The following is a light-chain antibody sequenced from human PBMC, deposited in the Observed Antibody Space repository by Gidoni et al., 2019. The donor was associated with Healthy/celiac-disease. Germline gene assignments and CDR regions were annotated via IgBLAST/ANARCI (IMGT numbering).Light chain of an antibody. Sequence: DIQMTQSPSTLSASVGDRVTITCRASQSISSWLAWYQQKPGKAPKLLIYKASSLERGVPSRFSGSGSGTEFTLTISSLQPDDFATYYCQQYNSPVYTFGQGTKLEIK. CDR1: QSISSW. CDR2: KAS. CDR3: QQYNSPVYT. V-gene: IGKV1-5*03. J-gene: IGKJ2*01.